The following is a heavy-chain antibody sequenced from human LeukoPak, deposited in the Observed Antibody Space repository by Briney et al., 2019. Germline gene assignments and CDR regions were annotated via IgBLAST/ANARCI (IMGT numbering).Heavy chain of an antibody. CDR2: ISGHNGNT. Sequence: ASVKVSFTTSGYTFTNFGISWVRQAPGQGLEWMGWISGHNGNTKYAQMLQGRVTMTTNTSTSTAYMALRSLRSDNTAVYFCARGGVSVYFSILGDSWGQGTLVTVSS. J-gene: IGHJ4*02. CDR1: GYTFTNFG. V-gene: IGHV1-18*01. CDR3: ARGGVSVYFSILGDS. D-gene: IGHD3-22*01.